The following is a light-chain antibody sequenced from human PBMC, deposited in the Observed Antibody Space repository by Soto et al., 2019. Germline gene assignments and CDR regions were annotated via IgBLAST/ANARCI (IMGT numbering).Light chain of an antibody. J-gene: IGKJ4*01. CDR3: QHYDNLLLT. Sequence: DIQMTQSPSSLSASVGDRVTITCQASQDINTYLNWYQQKPGKAPNLLIYDASKLETGVPSRFSGGGSGTDFTFTVTSLQPEDIATYFCQHYDNLLLTFGGGTKGEL. V-gene: IGKV1-33*01. CDR2: DAS. CDR1: QDINTY.